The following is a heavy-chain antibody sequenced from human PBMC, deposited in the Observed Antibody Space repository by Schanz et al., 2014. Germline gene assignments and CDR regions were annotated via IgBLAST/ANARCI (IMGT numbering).Heavy chain of an antibody. D-gene: IGHD2-2*01. V-gene: IGHV1-46*01. CDR2: VNPGGGST. CDR1: GYPFTNYY. Sequence: QVHLEQSGPEVKKPGASVKLSCRASGYPFTNYYIHWVRQAPGQGLEWMGIVNPGGGSTSVAQRFQTRVTLTRDTSTGTAYLGLTRLRCEDTAVYYCARGSLAGYAALLMAANDYWGQGTLLTVSS. J-gene: IGHJ4*02. CDR3: ARGSLAGYAALLMAANDY.